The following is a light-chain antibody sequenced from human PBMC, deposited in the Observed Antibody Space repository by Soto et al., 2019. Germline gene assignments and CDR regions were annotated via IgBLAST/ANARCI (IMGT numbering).Light chain of an antibody. V-gene: IGKV3-11*01. CDR1: QSISSY. CDR3: QQLSDWPPQWT. Sequence: EVVLTQSPDTLSFPPGERATLSCRASQSISSYLAWYQQKPGQAPRLLIYEQSSRATGIPARFSGSGSGTDFTLNISSLEPEDFAVYDCQQLSDWPPQWTFGQGTKVEIK. J-gene: IGKJ1*01. CDR2: EQS.